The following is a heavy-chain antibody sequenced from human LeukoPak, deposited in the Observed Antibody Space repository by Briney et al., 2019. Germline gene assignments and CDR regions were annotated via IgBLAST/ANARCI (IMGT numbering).Heavy chain of an antibody. Sequence: GGSLRLSCAASGFTFRDFWMSWVPQAPGKELEWVANIQQNGIEKYSVEGRFTISRDNVKSLLYLRINSVRADDTAMYYCARDRDGKDLWGQGTLVTVSS. CDR3: ARDRDGKDL. D-gene: IGHD1-1*01. V-gene: IGHV3-7*01. CDR2: IQQNGIEK. CDR1: GFTFRDFW. J-gene: IGHJ5*02.